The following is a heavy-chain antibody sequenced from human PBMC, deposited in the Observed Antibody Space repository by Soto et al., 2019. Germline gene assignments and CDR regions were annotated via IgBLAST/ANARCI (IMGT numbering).Heavy chain of an antibody. CDR1: GFTFSNAW. J-gene: IGHJ6*02. CDR3: ATGEAAAGLYYYYAMDV. Sequence: GGSLRLSCAASGFTFSNAWMSWVRQAPGKGLECVGHIKSKTDGGTTDYAAPVKGRFTISRDDSKNTLYLQMNSLKTEDTAVYYCATGEAAAGLYYYYAMDVWGQGTTVTVSS. V-gene: IGHV3-15*01. D-gene: IGHD6-13*01. CDR2: IKSKTDGGTT.